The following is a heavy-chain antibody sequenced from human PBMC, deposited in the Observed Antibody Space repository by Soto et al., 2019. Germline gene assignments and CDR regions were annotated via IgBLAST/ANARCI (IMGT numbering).Heavy chain of an antibody. CDR1: GFTFDDYG. D-gene: IGHD6-19*01. V-gene: IGHV3-20*04. CDR2: INWNGGST. Sequence: GGSLRLSCAASGFTFDDYGMIWVRQAPGKGLEWVSGINWNGGSTGYADSVKGRFTITKDTSKNQVVLTMTNMDPVDTATYYCAHSDSYNSGWLFDYWGQGALVTVSS. CDR3: AHSDSYNSGWLFDY. J-gene: IGHJ4*02.